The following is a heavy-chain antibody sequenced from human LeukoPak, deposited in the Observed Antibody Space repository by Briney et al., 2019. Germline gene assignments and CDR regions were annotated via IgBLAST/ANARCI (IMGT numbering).Heavy chain of an antibody. D-gene: IGHD2-2*01. CDR2: INHSGST. J-gene: IGHJ5*02. CDR1: GGSFSGYY. V-gene: IGHV4-34*01. CDR3: ARCIVVVPAARGRGVNWFDP. Sequence: SETLSLTCAVYGGSFSGYYWSWLRQPPGKGLEWIGEINHSGSTNYNPSLKSRVTISVDTSKNQFSLKLSSVTAADTAVYYCARCIVVVPAARGRGVNWFDPWGQGTLVTVSS.